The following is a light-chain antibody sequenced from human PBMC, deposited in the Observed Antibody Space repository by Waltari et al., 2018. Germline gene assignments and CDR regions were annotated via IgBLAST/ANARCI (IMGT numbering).Light chain of an antibody. CDR2: EVS. V-gene: IGLV2-8*01. CDR3: SSYAGSNNLV. J-gene: IGLJ1*01. CDR1: SSDVGGHNY. Sequence: QSALTQPPSASGSPGQSVTISCTGTSSDVGGHNYVSWYQQHPGKAPQLMVYEVSKRPSGVPDRFSGSKSGNTASLTVSGLQAEDEADYYCSSYAGSNNLVFGTGTRVTVL.